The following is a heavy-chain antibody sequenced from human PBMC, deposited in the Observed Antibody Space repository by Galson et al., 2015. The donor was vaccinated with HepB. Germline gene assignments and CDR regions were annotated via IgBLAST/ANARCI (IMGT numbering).Heavy chain of an antibody. D-gene: IGHD3/OR15-3a*01. Sequence: SLRLSCAASGFTFSGSGINWVRQAPGKGLEWVGRIRNGANYYATAYAPSVRGRFTVSRDDLKSTAYLQMNSLTPEDTAVYYCTRPGYGSSWFLDYAHGVDVWGQGTTVIVS. CDR2: IRNGANYYAT. CDR3: TRPGYGSSWFLDYAHGVDV. J-gene: IGHJ6*02. V-gene: IGHV3-73*01. CDR1: GFTFSGSG.